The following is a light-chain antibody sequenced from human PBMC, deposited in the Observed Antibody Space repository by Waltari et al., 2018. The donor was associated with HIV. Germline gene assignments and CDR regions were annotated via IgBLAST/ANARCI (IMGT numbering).Light chain of an antibody. CDR1: QGISSY. CDR2: AAS. Sequence: DIQLTQSPSFLSASVGDRVTITCRASQGISSYLAWYQQKPGKTPKLLIYAASTLQSGVPSRFSGSGSGTEFTLTISSLQPEDFATYYCQQLNGYPGTFGQGTKVEIK. CDR3: QQLNGYPGT. V-gene: IGKV1-9*01. J-gene: IGKJ1*01.